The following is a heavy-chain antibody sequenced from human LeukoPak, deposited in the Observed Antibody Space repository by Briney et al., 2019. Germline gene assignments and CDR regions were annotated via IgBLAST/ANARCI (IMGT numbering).Heavy chain of an antibody. J-gene: IGHJ4*02. Sequence: ERSLRLSCAASGFIFSDYGMHWVRQAPGKGLEWVAVISYDGSNKYYVDSVKGRFTISRDNSKNTLYLQMNSLRAEDTAVYYCAKVYSSSWYGDWGQGTLVTVSS. CDR1: GFIFSDYG. CDR3: AKVYSSSWYGD. D-gene: IGHD6-13*01. V-gene: IGHV3-30*18. CDR2: ISYDGSNK.